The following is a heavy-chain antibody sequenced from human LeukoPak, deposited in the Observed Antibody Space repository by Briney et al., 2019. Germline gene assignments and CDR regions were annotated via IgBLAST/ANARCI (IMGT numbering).Heavy chain of an antibody. CDR3: ARGSIAVAGNYLDY. J-gene: IGHJ4*02. CDR2: ISYDGSNK. Sequence: PGRSLRLSCAASGFTFSSYAMHWVRQAPGKGLEWVAVISYDGSNKYYADSVKGRFTISRDNSKNTLYLQMNSLRAEDTAVYYCARGSIAVAGNYLDYWGQGTLVTVSS. CDR1: GFTFSSYA. V-gene: IGHV3-30*04. D-gene: IGHD6-19*01.